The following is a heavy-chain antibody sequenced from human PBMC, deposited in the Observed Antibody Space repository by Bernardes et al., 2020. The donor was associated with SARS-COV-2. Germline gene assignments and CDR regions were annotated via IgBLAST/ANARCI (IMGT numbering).Heavy chain of an antibody. CDR1: GFTFSSHA. Sequence: GGSLRLSCAASGFTFSSHAMSWVRQAPGKGLEWVSSISGSGTTADYLDSVKGRFTISRDNSKNMVFLHMNNLRIDDTAKYYCAKLPQHRSMPGNFWGQGTLVIVSS. J-gene: IGHJ4*02. CDR3: AKLPQHRSMPGNF. D-gene: IGHD3-9*01. V-gene: IGHV3-23*01. CDR2: ISGSGTTA.